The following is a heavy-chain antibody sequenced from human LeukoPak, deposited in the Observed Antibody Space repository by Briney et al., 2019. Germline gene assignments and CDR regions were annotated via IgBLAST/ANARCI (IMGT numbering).Heavy chain of an antibody. Sequence: GGSLRLSCAASGFAFDDYGMSSVRQAPGKGLEWVSAINWNGADTGYADSVKGRFTISRDNAKNSLYLQMNSLRVEDTALYFCARARYCTTSRCYSEYWGQGTLVTVSS. CDR1: GFAFDDYG. D-gene: IGHD2-2*01. J-gene: IGHJ4*02. CDR2: INWNGADT. CDR3: ARARYCTTSRCYSEY. V-gene: IGHV3-20*04.